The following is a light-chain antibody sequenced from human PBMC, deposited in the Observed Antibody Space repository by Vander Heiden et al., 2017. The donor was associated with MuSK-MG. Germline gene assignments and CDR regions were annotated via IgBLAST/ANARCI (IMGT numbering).Light chain of an antibody. Sequence: EIVMTQSPATLSVSPGERATLSCRASQSVSSNLAGYQQKPGQAPRLLIYGASTRATGIPARFSGSGSGTEFTLTISSLQSEDFAVYYCQQYDNWHPFTFGGGTKLEIK. J-gene: IGKJ2*01. V-gene: IGKV3-15*01. CDR2: GAS. CDR3: QQYDNWHPFT. CDR1: QSVSSN.